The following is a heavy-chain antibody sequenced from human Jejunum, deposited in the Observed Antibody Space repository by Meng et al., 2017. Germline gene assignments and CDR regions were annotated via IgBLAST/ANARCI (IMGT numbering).Heavy chain of an antibody. CDR3: ARDHWGSLDY. V-gene: IGHV4-61*08. Sequence: QVQWQGSGPGLVKPSGTLSLTCAVSGGSISSSGYQWGWIRQPPGKGLEWIGYASTNYNPSLKSRVTISVDTSKNQFSLKLTSVTAADTAVYYCARDHWGSLDYWGQGVLVTVSS. J-gene: IGHJ4*02. CDR2: AST. CDR1: GGSISSSGYQ. D-gene: IGHD7-27*01.